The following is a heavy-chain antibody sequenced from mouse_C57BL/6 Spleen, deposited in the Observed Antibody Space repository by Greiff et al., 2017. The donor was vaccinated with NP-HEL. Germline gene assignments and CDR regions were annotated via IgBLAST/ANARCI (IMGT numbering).Heavy chain of an antibody. Sequence: QVQLQQPGAELVMPGASVKLSCKASGYTFTSYWMHWVKQRPGQGLEWIGEIDPSDSYTNYNQKFKGKSTLTVDKSSSTAYMQLSSLTSEDSAVYYCARRVTTVVVNWYFDVWGTGTTVTVSS. D-gene: IGHD1-1*01. J-gene: IGHJ1*03. CDR3: ARRVTTVVVNWYFDV. CDR1: GYTFTSYW. CDR2: IDPSDSYT. V-gene: IGHV1-69*01.